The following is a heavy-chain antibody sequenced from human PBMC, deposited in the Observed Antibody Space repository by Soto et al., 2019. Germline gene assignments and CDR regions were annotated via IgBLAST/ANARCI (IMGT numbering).Heavy chain of an antibody. CDR3: ARGSSIAGLYYGMDV. D-gene: IGHD6-6*01. J-gene: IGHJ6*02. CDR1: CFTISRGGYY. CDR2: NYYSGIT. Sequence: SDTLSLTCPFSCFTISRGGYYCTLIRQHPGKCLEWIGYNYYSGITYYNPSLKGRVTISLDTSKNPSSLKLSSVTAADSAVYYCARGSSIAGLYYGMDVWGQGTTVTV. V-gene: IGHV4-31*03.